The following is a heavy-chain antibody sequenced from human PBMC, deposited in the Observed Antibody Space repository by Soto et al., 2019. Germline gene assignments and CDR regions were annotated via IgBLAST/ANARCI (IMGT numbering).Heavy chain of an antibody. J-gene: IGHJ4*02. CDR2: IYSGETT. CDR3: TRDGRGLGRLSLFEY. D-gene: IGHD2-21*02. CDR1: GFTVNSDY. V-gene: IGHV3-53*01. Sequence: PGGSLRLSCAASGFTVNSDYMNWVRQTPGKGLEWVASIYSGETTYYADSVRGRFTISSDKSKNTLYFQLSSLRIEDTAVYYCTRDGRGLGRLSLFEYWGQGVLVTVSS.